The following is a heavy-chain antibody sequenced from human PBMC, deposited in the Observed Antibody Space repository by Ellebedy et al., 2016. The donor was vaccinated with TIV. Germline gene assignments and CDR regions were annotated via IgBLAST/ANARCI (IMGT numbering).Heavy chain of an antibody. J-gene: IGHJ5*01. Sequence: PGGSLRLSCEASGFPFSGYGMPWVRQAPGKGLDWVAAISHYGTKTYYSDSAKGRFTISRENLVSMLFLQMDSLRPEDTAVYYCAKEIYYHDSGSYHSPLHSWGQGTLVTVAS. CDR1: GFPFSGYG. V-gene: IGHV3-30*18. CDR3: AKEIYYHDSGSYHSPLHS. CDR2: ISHYGTKT. D-gene: IGHD3-10*01.